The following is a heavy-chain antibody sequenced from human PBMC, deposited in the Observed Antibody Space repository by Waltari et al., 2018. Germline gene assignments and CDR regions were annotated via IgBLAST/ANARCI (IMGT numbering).Heavy chain of an antibody. CDR3: ARHADRGPSICGFDS. CDR2: ISGSGST. V-gene: IGHV4-39*01. Sequence: QLQLQESGPGLVKPSETLSLTCPFSGGSISSGDPFLDWIRQPPGEGLEWIGSISGSGSTRYNPSLRSRVTISVDTSKKDQFSLRLSSVTAADTTVYFCARHADRGPSICGFDSWGQGTLVTVSS. CDR1: GGSISSGDPF. D-gene: IGHD3-16*02. J-gene: IGHJ5*01.